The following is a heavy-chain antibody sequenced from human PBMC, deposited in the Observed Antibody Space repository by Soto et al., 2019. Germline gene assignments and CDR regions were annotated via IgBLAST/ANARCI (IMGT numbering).Heavy chain of an antibody. V-gene: IGHV4-34*01. CDR3: ARAFIVVVVAATRGDWFDP. D-gene: IGHD2-15*01. CDR2: INHSGST. J-gene: IGHJ5*02. CDR1: GGSFSGYY. Sequence: SETLSLTCAVYGGSFSGYYWSWIRQPPGKGLEWIGEINHSGSTNYNPSLKSRVTISVDTSKNQFSLKLSSVTAADTAVYYCARAFIVVVVAATRGDWFDPWGQGTLVTVSS.